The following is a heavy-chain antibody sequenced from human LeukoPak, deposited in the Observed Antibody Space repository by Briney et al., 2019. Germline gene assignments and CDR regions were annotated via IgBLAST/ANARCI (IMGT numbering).Heavy chain of an antibody. V-gene: IGHV4-59*08. D-gene: IGHD3-22*01. CDR1: DGSISSYY. J-gene: IGHJ4*02. Sequence: SETLSLTCTVSDGSISSYYWSWIRQPPGKGLEWIGYIYYSGSTNYNPSVKSRVTISVDTSKNQFSLKLSSVTAADTAVYYCARRLGVMNPFDYWGQGTLVTVSS. CDR2: IYYSGST. CDR3: ARRLGVMNPFDY.